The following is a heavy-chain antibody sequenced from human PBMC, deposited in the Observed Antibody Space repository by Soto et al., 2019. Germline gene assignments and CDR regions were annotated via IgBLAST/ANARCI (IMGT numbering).Heavy chain of an antibody. Sequence: XETLSLTCGVSGCTISGYYWTWIRQPAGKGLEWIGRIYSSGNTKYNPSLQSRVTMSLDTSNNQFSLRLTSVTAADTAVYYCARGQRFSDWFDHWGQGTLVTVSS. V-gene: IGHV4-4*07. CDR2: IYSSGNT. CDR3: ARGQRFSDWFDH. D-gene: IGHD3-3*01. CDR1: GCTISGYY. J-gene: IGHJ5*02.